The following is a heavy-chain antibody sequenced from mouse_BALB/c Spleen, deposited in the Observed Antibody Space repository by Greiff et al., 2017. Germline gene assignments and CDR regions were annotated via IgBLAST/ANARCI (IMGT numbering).Heavy chain of an antibody. CDR3: ARSYYGYLYYFDY. D-gene: IGHD1-2*01. CDR2: INPYNDGT. V-gene: IGHV1-14*01. Sequence: EVQLQQSGPEMVKPGASVKMSCKASGYTFTSYVMHWVKQKPGQGLEWIGYINPYNDGTKYNEKFKGKATLTSDKSSSTAYMELSSLTSEDSAVYYCARSYYGYLYYFDYWGQGTTLTVSS. J-gene: IGHJ2*01. CDR1: GYTFTSYV.